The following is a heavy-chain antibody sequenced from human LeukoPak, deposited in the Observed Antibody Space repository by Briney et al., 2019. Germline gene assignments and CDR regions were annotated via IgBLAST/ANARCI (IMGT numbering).Heavy chain of an antibody. D-gene: IGHD4-17*01. Sequence: GGSLRLSCTVSGFPVSINSMSWVRQAPGKGLEWVSFIYSGGNTHYSDSVKGRFTISRDSSKNTLYLQMNSLRAEDTAVYYCARRAGEYSHPYDYWGQGTLVTVSS. CDR2: IYSGGNT. CDR3: ARRAGEYSHPYDY. J-gene: IGHJ4*02. V-gene: IGHV3-53*01. CDR1: GFPVSINS.